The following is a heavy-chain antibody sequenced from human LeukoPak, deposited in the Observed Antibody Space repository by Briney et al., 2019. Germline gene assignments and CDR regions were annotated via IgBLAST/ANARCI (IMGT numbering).Heavy chain of an antibody. CDR2: IIPIFGTA. J-gene: IGHJ6*03. Sequence: SVKVSCKASGGTFSSYAISWVRQAPGQGLEWIGGIIPIFGTANYAQKFQGRVTITTDESTSTAYMELSSLRSEDTAVYYCARAALGYCSSTSCPSLDRRRYYYYYYMDVWGKGTTVTVSS. D-gene: IGHD2-2*01. CDR1: GGTFSSYA. CDR3: ARAALGYCSSTSCPSLDRRRYYYYYYMDV. V-gene: IGHV1-69*05.